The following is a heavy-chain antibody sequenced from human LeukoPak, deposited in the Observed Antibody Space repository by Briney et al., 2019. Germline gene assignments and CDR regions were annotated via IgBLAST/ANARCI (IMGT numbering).Heavy chain of an antibody. J-gene: IGHJ3*01. CDR1: GYTFTSYD. CDR2: MNPNSGNT. V-gene: IGHV1-8*01. Sequence: GASVKVSCTASGYTFTSYDINWVRQATGQGPEWVGSMNPNSGNTAYAQKFQGRVTMTRDTSISTAYMELSSLRSEDTAVCYCARNYRGLGLWRRGTMVTVSS. D-gene: IGHD1-7*01. CDR3: ARNYRGLGL.